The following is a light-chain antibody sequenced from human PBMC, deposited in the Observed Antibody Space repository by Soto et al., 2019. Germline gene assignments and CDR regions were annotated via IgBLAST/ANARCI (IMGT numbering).Light chain of an antibody. CDR1: NSNIGRNT. Sequence: QYVLTQPPSVSGTPGQRVTISCSGSNSNIGRNTVNWYQQLPGTAPKLLIYRNNQRPSGVPDRFSGSKSGTSASLAIRGLQSDDESDYYCASWDDGLTGSVFGTGTKVTVL. V-gene: IGLV1-44*01. J-gene: IGLJ1*01. CDR3: ASWDDGLTGSV. CDR2: RNN.